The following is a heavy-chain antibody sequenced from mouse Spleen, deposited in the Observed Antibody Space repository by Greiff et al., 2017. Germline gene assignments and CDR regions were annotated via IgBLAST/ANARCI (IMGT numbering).Heavy chain of an antibody. Sequence: VQLQQPGAELVRPGSSVKLSCKASGYTFTSYWMDWVKQRPGQGLEWIGNIYPSDSETHYNQKFKDKATLTVDKSSSTAYMQLSSLTSEDSAVYYCARPNYSYYFDYWGQGTTLTVSS. V-gene: IGHV1-61*01. J-gene: IGHJ2*01. CDR2: IYPSDSET. CDR3: ARPNYSYYFDY. D-gene: IGHD1-1*01. CDR1: GYTFTSYW.